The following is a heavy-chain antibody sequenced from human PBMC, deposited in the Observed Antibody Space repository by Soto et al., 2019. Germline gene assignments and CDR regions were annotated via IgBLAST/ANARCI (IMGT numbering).Heavy chain of an antibody. Sequence: EVQLVESGGVLVQPGRSLRLSCAASGFTFDDYAMHWVRQAPGKGMEWVSGISWNSASIGYADSVKALFTISSDNAKNPLYLQMNSLRAEDTALYYCAKEAGYLTGWFDPWGQGTLVTVSS. J-gene: IGHJ5*02. CDR3: AKEAGYLTGWFDP. D-gene: IGHD1-1*01. V-gene: IGHV3-9*01. CDR2: ISWNSASI. CDR1: GFTFDDYA.